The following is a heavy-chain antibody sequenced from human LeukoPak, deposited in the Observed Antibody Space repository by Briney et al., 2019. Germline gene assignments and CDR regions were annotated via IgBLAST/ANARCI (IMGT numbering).Heavy chain of an antibody. J-gene: IGHJ4*02. CDR1: GFTFSNAW. CDR3: TRDYYDSSGYYFGIDY. CDR2: IKSKTDGGTT. Sequence: GGSLRLSCAASGFTFSNAWMSWVRQAPGKGLEWVGRIKSKTDGGTTDYAAPVKGRSTISRDDSKSIAYLQMNSLKTEDTAVYYCTRDYYDSSGYYFGIDYWGQGTLVTVSS. V-gene: IGHV3-15*01. D-gene: IGHD3-22*01.